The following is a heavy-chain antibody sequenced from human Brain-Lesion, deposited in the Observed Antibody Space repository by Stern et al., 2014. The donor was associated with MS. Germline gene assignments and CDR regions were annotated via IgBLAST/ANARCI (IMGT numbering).Heavy chain of an antibody. CDR3: ARVPGGVFGGMDV. J-gene: IGHJ6*02. D-gene: IGHD4-23*01. Sequence: VQLVESGAEVKKPGASVKGSCKASGYTFTDYFMHWVRQAPGQGLEWFGWINPYSGDTKYAQKFQGCVTMTRDTSISTAYMELSSLRSDDTAVYYCARVPGGVFGGMDVWGQGTTVT. CDR1: GYTFTDYF. CDR2: INPYSGDT. V-gene: IGHV1-2*04.